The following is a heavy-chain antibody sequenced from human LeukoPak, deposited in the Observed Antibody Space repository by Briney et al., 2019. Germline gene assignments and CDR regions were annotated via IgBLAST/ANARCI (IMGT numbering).Heavy chain of an antibody. CDR1: GFTFSSYA. Sequence: PGGSLRLSCAASGFTFSSYAMHWVRQAPGKGLEWVAVISYDGSNKYYADSVKGRFTISRDNSKNTLYLQMNSLRAEDTAVYYCARDYLIATVVTAMGYFDYWGQGTLVTVSS. J-gene: IGHJ4*02. V-gene: IGHV3-30-3*01. D-gene: IGHD2-21*02. CDR3: ARDYLIATVVTAMGYFDY. CDR2: ISYDGSNK.